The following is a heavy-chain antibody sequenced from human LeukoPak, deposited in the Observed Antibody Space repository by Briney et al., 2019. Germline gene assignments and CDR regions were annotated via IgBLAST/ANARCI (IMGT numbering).Heavy chain of an antibody. CDR1: GGSFSGYY. V-gene: IGHV4-34*01. CDR2: INHSGST. D-gene: IGHD6-13*01. Sequence: PSETLSLTCAVYGGSFSGYYWSWIRQPPGKGLEWIGEINHSGSTNYNPSLKSRVTISVDTSKNQFSLKLSSVTAADTAVYYCARGISSSWYYGYWGQGTLVTVSS. CDR3: ARGISSSWYYGY. J-gene: IGHJ4*02.